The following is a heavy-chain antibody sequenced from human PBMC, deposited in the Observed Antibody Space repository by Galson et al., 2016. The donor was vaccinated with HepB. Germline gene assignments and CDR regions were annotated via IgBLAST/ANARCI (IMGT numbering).Heavy chain of an antibody. D-gene: IGHD2-21*02. CDR2: INPSGGST. Sequence: SCKASGSTFNVYFVHWVRQAPGQGLEWMEIINPSGGSTSYAQKFQGRVTMTRDTSTSTVYMELPSLRSEDTAVYYCARDPCGGDCHSPYRFYYYDMDVWGQGTTVTVSS. CDR3: ARDPCGGDCHSPYRFYYYDMDV. CDR1: GSTFNVYF. J-gene: IGHJ6*02. V-gene: IGHV1-46*02.